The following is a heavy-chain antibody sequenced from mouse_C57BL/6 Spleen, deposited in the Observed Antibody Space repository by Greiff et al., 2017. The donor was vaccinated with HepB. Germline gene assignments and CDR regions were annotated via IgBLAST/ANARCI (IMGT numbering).Heavy chain of an antibody. V-gene: IGHV1-19*01. D-gene: IGHD2-3*01. CDR1: GYTFTDYY. Sequence: EVQLQESGPVLVKPGASVKMSCKASGYTFTDYYMNWVKQSHGKSLEWIGVINPYNGGTSYNQKFKGKATLTVDKSSSTAYMELNSLTSEDSAVYYCASDGYYDGYFDVWGTGTTVTVSS. CDR2: INPYNGGT. CDR3: ASDGYYDGYFDV. J-gene: IGHJ1*03.